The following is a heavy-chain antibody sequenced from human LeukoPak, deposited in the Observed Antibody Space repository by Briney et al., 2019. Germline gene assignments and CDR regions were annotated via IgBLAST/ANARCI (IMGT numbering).Heavy chain of an antibody. D-gene: IGHD3-22*01. V-gene: IGHV3-23*01. CDR2: ISGSGGST. Sequence: GGSLRLSCAASGFTFSSYAMSWVRQAPGKGLEWVSAISGSGGSTYYADSVKGRFTISRDNSKNTLYLQMNSLRAEDTAVYYCARWDYYDSSGYYDGDWFDPWGQGTLVTVSS. CDR1: GFTFSSYA. J-gene: IGHJ5*02. CDR3: ARWDYYDSSGYYDGDWFDP.